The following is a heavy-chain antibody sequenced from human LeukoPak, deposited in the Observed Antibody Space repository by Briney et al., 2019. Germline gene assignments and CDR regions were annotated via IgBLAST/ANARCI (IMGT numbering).Heavy chain of an antibody. D-gene: IGHD3-22*01. CDR3: AKDLRDYDSSGDY. CDR1: GFTFSSYA. J-gene: IGHJ4*02. Sequence: GGSLRLSCAASGFTFSSYALSWVRQAPGKGLEWVSAISGSGGSTYYADSVKGRLTISRDNSKNTLYLQMNSLRAEDTAVYYCAKDLRDYDSSGDYWGQGTLVTVSS. CDR2: ISGSGGST. V-gene: IGHV3-23*01.